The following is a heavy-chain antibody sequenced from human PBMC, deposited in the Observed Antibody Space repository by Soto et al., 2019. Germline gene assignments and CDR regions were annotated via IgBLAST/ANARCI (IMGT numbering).Heavy chain of an antibody. CDR1: GFTFSGSA. CDR2: IRSKANSYAT. J-gene: IGHJ4*02. D-gene: IGHD2-2*01. CDR3: TTDRPDAMFDY. V-gene: IGHV3-73*01. Sequence: GGSLRLSCAASGFTFSGSAMHWVRQASGKGLEWVGRIRSKANSYATAYAASVKGRFTISRDDSKNTAYLQMNSLKTEDTAVYYCTTDRPDAMFDYWGQGTLVTVSS.